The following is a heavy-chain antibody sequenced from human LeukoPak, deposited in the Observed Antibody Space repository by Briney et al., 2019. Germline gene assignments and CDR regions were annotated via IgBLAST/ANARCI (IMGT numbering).Heavy chain of an antibody. J-gene: IGHJ6*03. CDR1: GGSISSRSYY. CDR3: ARSTYYYHSGSYSMDV. V-gene: IGHV4-39*07. CDR2: IYYSGST. Sequence: SETLSLTCTVSGGSISSRSYYWGWIRQPPGKGLEWIGIIYYSGSTYSNPSLKRRVTISVDTSKNQFSLKLSSVTAADTAVYYCARSTYYYHSGSYSMDVWGKGTTVTISS. D-gene: IGHD3-10*01.